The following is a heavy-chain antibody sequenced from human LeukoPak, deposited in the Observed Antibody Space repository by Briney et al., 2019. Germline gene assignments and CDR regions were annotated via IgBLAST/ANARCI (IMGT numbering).Heavy chain of an antibody. J-gene: IGHJ4*02. CDR3: ARHRNEVDY. D-gene: IGHD1-1*01. CDR2: IYYSGST. V-gene: IGHV4-39*01. Sequence: SETLSLTCTVSGGSISSSSYYWGWIRQPPGKGLEWIGNIYYSGSTYYNPSLKSRVTISVDTSENQFSLKLSSVTAADTAVYYCARHRNEVDYWGQGTLATVSS. CDR1: GGSISSSSYY.